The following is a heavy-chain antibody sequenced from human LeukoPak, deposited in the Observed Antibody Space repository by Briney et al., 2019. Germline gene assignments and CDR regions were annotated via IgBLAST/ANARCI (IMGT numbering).Heavy chain of an antibody. J-gene: IGHJ6*02. CDR3: ARGRVGASYYYGMDV. V-gene: IGHV4-31*03. CDR1: GRSISSGGYY. Sequence: SETLSLTCTVSGRSISSGGYYWSWIRQHPGKGLEWIGYIYYSGSTYYNPSLKSRLTISVDTSKNQFSLKLSSVTAADTAVYYCARGRVGASYYYGMDVWGQRTTVTVSS. D-gene: IGHD1-26*01. CDR2: IYYSGST.